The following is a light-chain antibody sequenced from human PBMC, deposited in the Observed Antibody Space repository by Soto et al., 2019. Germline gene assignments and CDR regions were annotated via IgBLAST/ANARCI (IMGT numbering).Light chain of an antibody. V-gene: IGKV3-15*01. CDR3: QQYNNWPLA. Sequence: EIVMTQSPATLSVSPGERATLSCRASQRVSSNLAWYQQKPGQAPRVLIYGASTRATGIPARFSGSGSGTEFTLTIGSLQSEDFAVYYCQQYNNWPLAFGQGTKVEIK. CDR2: GAS. CDR1: QRVSSN. J-gene: IGKJ1*01.